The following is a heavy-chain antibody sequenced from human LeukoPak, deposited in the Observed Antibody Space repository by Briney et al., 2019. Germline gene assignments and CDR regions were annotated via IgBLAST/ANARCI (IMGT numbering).Heavy chain of an antibody. Sequence: GWSLRLSCAASGFTFSSYAMHWVRQAPGKGLEWVAVISYDGSNKYYADSVKGRFTISRDNSKNTLYLQMNSLRAEDTAVYYCARRGRYGELVMEYFQHWGQGTLVTVSS. J-gene: IGHJ1*01. V-gene: IGHV3-30-3*01. D-gene: IGHD3-16*02. CDR2: ISYDGSNK. CDR3: ARRGRYGELVMEYFQH. CDR1: GFTFSSYA.